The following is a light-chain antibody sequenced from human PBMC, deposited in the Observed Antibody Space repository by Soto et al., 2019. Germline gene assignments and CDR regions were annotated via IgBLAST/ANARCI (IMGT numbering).Light chain of an antibody. CDR3: QQLNFFPIT. J-gene: IGKJ5*01. Sequence: DIQLTQSPSFLSASAGDRVTITCLASQCISSFLAWYQQKPGRAPKLLIYAASTLQSGVPSRFSGSGSGTEFTLTITSLQPEDFATYYCQQLNFFPITFGQGTRLEIK. V-gene: IGKV1-9*01. CDR2: AAS. CDR1: QCISSF.